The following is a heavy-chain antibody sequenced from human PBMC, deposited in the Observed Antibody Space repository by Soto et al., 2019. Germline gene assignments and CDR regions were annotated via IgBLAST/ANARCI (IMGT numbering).Heavy chain of an antibody. Sequence: GGSLRLSCAASGFTFSSYSMNWVRQAPGKGLEWVSSISSSSSYIYYADSVKGRFTISRDNAKNSLYLQMNSLRAEDTAVYYCARDGPGSYYYDSSGYYYRRLDYYYYGMDVWGQGTTVTVSS. CDR1: GFTFSSYS. V-gene: IGHV3-21*01. CDR3: ARDGPGSYYYDSSGYYYRRLDYYYYGMDV. J-gene: IGHJ6*02. CDR2: ISSSSSYI. D-gene: IGHD3-22*01.